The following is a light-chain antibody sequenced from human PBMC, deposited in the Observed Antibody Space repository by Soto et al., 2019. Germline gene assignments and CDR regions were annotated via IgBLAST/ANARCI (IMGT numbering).Light chain of an antibody. V-gene: IGKV3-20*01. J-gene: IGKJ2*01. CDR2: GAS. Sequence: EIVLTQSPGTLSLSPGERATLSCRASQSVSSSYLAWYQQKPGQAPRLLIYGASSRATGIPDRFSGNGSGTDFTVTISRLESEDFGVYCCQQYGSSPYTFGQGTKLEIK. CDR3: QQYGSSPYT. CDR1: QSVSSSY.